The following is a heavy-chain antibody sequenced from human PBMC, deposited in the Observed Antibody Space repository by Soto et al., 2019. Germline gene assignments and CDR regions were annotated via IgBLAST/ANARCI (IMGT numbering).Heavy chain of an antibody. D-gene: IGHD6-13*01. CDR1: GFTFSDYY. V-gene: IGHV3-11*01. Sequence: PGGSLRLSCAASGFTFSDYYMSWVRQAPGKGLEWVSYISGSGSITHDADSVKGRFTISRDNAKNSLYLQMNSLRAEDTAIYYCARVGSTLAAGTPDYWGQGTLVTVSS. CDR3: ARVGSTLAAGTPDY. CDR2: ISGSGSIT. J-gene: IGHJ4*02.